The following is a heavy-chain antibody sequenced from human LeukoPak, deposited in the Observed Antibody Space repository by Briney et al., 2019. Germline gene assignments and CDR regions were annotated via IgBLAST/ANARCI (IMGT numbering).Heavy chain of an antibody. CDR3: ARVGYSSGWYSGFDY. CDR2: IKQDGSEK. V-gene: IGHV3-7*01. Sequence: ETLSLTCTVSGGSIGHYYWSWVRQAPGKGLEWVANIKQDGSEKYYVDSVKGRFTISRDNAKNSLYLQMNSLRAEDTAVYYCARVGYSSGWYSGFDYWGQGTLVTVSS. CDR1: GGSIGHYY. J-gene: IGHJ4*02. D-gene: IGHD6-19*01.